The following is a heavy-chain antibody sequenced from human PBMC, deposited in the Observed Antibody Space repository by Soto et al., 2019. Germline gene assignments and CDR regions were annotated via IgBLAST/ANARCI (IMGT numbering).Heavy chain of an antibody. Sequence: GGSLRLSCAASGFTFSSYAMSWVRQAPGKGLEWVSAISGSGGSTYYADSVKGRFTISRDNSKNTLYLQMNSLRAEETAVNYCAKDQRRWPSYYFDYWGQGTRSPSPQ. CDR3: AKDQRRWPSYYFDY. CDR2: ISGSGGST. J-gene: IGHJ4*02. D-gene: IGHD6-25*01. CDR1: GFTFSSYA. V-gene: IGHV3-23*01.